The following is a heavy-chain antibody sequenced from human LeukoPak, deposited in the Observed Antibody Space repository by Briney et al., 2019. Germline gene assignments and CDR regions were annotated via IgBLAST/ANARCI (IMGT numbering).Heavy chain of an antibody. CDR3: ARGCLEGIAARDRSSWYFDL. CDR1: GGSFSGYY. Sequence: SETLSHTCPVHGGSFSGYYWSWIRQPPGKGLAWIGEINHRGSTNYKPSLKSRVTISVDTSKNQYSLKLSSVTAAVTAVYYCARGCLEGIAARDRSSWYFDLWGRGTLVTVSS. V-gene: IGHV4-34*01. D-gene: IGHD6-6*01. J-gene: IGHJ2*01. CDR2: INHRGST.